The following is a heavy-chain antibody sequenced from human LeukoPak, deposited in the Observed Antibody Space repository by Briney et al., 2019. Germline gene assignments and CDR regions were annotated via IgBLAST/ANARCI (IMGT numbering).Heavy chain of an antibody. Sequence: GSSVTVSCKASGYTFTGYYMHWVRPAPGQGLECMGWIDPNSGGTNYAQKFQGRVTMTRDTSISTAYMELSRLRSDDTAVYYCARGESTVTTYIVNFGYWDQGTLATVTS. J-gene: IGHJ4*02. CDR1: GYTFTGYY. V-gene: IGHV1-2*02. CDR2: IDPNSGGT. D-gene: IGHD4-17*01. CDR3: ARGESTVTTYIVNFGY.